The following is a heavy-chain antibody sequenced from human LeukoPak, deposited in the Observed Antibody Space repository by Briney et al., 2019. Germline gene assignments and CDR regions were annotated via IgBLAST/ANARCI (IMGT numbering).Heavy chain of an antibody. CDR3: ARRLPSIAALDY. D-gene: IGHD2-15*01. CDR1: GGSISSGGYY. Sequence: SQTLSLTCTVSGGSISSGGYYRSWIRQHPGKGLEWIGYIYYSGNTYYTPSLKSRVTMSVDTSKNQFSLNLSSVTAADTAVYFCARRLPSIAALDYWGQGILVTVSS. V-gene: IGHV4-31*03. J-gene: IGHJ4*02. CDR2: IYYSGNT.